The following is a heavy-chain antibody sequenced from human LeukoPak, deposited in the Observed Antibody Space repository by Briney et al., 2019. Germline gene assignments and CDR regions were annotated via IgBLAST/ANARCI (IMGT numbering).Heavy chain of an antibody. Sequence: GGSLRLSCAASGFTFSSYSMNWVRQAPGKGLEWVSYISSSSSTIYYADSVKGRFTISRDNAKNSLYLQMNSLRAEDTAVYYCARGSGRYRLYYFDYWGQGTLVTVSS. CDR2: ISSSSSTI. D-gene: IGHD6-25*01. V-gene: IGHV3-48*01. CDR3: ARGSGRYRLYYFDY. J-gene: IGHJ4*02. CDR1: GFTFSSYS.